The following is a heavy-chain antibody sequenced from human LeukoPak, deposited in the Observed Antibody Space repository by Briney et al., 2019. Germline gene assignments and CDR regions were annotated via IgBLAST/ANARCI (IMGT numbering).Heavy chain of an antibody. J-gene: IGHJ3*02. CDR3: ARQYCSSTSCYGDGAFDI. Sequence: GGSLRLSCAASGFTFSSYAMHWVRQAPGKGLEWVAVISYDGSNKYYADSVKGRFTISRDNSKNTLYLQMNSLRAEDTAVYYCARQYCSSTSCYGDGAFDIWGQGTMVTVSS. CDR2: ISYDGSNK. D-gene: IGHD2-2*01. CDR1: GFTFSSYA. V-gene: IGHV3-30*04.